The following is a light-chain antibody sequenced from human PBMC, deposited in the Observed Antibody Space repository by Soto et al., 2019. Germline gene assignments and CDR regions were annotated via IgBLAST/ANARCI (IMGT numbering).Light chain of an antibody. Sequence: EIVLTQSPATLSSFPGDRVTLSCRASQYINTRLAWYQHRPGQAPRLLIYGAYSRATGIPDRFSGSGSGTDFTLTISRLEPEDFAVYYCQQYGSSPWTFGQGTKVDIK. V-gene: IGKV3-20*01. CDR3: QQYGSSPWT. CDR1: QYINTR. CDR2: GAY. J-gene: IGKJ1*01.